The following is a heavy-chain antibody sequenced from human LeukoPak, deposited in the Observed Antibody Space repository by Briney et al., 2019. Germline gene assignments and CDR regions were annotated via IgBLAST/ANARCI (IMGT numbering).Heavy chain of an antibody. CDR1: GFTLSSYT. CDR2: ISSSSSYI. V-gene: IGHV3-21*01. Sequence: GGSLRLSCAASGFTLSSYTMNWVRQAPGKGLEWVSSISSSSSYIYYADSVKGRFTISRDNAKNSLYLQMNSLRAEDTAVYYCARRLATFYYYYYYMDVWGKGTTVTISS. J-gene: IGHJ6*03. D-gene: IGHD3-16*01. CDR3: ARRLATFYYYYYYMDV.